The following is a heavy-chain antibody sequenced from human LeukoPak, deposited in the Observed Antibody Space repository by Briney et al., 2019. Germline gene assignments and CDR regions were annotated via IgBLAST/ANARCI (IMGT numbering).Heavy chain of an antibody. V-gene: IGHV3-30-3*01. CDR3: ARVRDIVVVVAATPFDY. D-gene: IGHD2-15*01. CDR1: GFTFSSYA. CDR2: ISYDGSNK. J-gene: IGHJ4*02. Sequence: PGGSLRLSCAASGFTFSSYAMHWVRQAPGKGLEWVAVISYDGSNKYYADSVKGRFTISRDNSKNTLYLQMNSLRAENTAVYYCARVRDIVVVVAATPFDYWGQGTLVTVSS.